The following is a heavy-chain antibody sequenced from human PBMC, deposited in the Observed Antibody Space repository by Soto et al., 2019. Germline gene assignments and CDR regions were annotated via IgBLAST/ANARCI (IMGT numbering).Heavy chain of an antibody. CDR3: ARAKGYSGGPYYYYYMDV. CDR1: GYTFTSYD. J-gene: IGHJ6*03. D-gene: IGHD2-15*01. Sequence: GAAVKVSCKASGYTFTSYDINWVRQATGQGLEWMGWMNPNSGNTGYAQKFQGRVTMTRNTSISTAYMELSSLRSEDTAVYYCARAKGYSGGPYYYYYMDVWGKGTTVTVSS. V-gene: IGHV1-8*01. CDR2: MNPNSGNT.